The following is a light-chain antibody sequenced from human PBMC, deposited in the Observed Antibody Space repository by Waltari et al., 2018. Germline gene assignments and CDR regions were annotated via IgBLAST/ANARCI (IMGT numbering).Light chain of an antibody. V-gene: IGKV3-15*01. Sequence: ELAITQSPLTLSASPGATATLSCRASQSVSNNLAWYQQKPGQAPRLLMYGASTRATGIPARFSGSGSGTEFTLTISSLQSEDFAVYYCQQYNYWRTFGQGTKVEI. CDR2: GAS. CDR1: QSVSNN. J-gene: IGKJ1*01. CDR3: QQYNYWRT.